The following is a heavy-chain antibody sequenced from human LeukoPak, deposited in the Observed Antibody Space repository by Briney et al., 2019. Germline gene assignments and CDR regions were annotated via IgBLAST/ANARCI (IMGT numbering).Heavy chain of an antibody. CDR2: IYSGGST. V-gene: IGHV3-53*01. CDR3: ARVTEGGYYYYGMDV. Sequence: GGSLRLSCAASGFTVSSNYMSWVRQAPGKGLEWVSVIYSGGSTYCADSVKGRFTISRDNSKNTLYLQMNSLRAEDTAVYYCARVTEGGYYYYGMDVWGQGTTVTVSS. CDR1: GFTVSSNY. J-gene: IGHJ6*02. D-gene: IGHD1-14*01.